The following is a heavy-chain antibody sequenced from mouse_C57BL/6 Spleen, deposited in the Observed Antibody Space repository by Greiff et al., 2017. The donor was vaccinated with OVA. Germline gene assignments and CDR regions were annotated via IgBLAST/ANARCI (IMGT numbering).Heavy chain of an antibody. J-gene: IGHJ3*01. CDR1: GYAFSSYW. Sequence: VQLQQSGAELVKPGASVKISCKASGYAFSSYWMTWVKQRPGTGLEWIGQIYPGDGDTNYNGKFKGKATLTADKSSSTAYMQLSSLTSEDSAVYFCAYDYDGPWFAYWGQGTLVTVSA. D-gene: IGHD2-4*01. CDR2: IYPGDGDT. V-gene: IGHV1-80*01. CDR3: AYDYDGPWFAY.